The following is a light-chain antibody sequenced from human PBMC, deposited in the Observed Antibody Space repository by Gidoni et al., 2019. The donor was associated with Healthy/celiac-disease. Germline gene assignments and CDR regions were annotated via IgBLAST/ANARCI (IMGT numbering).Light chain of an antibody. CDR2: DAS. CDR3: QQRSHWHRIT. CDR1: QGVSSY. V-gene: IGKV3D-11*01. J-gene: IGKJ5*01. Sequence: EIVLTQSPATLSLSPGERATLSCRASQGVSSYLAWYQQKPGQAPRLLIYDASNRATGIPARFSGSGPGTDFTLTISRLEPEDFAVYYCQQRSHWHRITFGQGTRLEIK.